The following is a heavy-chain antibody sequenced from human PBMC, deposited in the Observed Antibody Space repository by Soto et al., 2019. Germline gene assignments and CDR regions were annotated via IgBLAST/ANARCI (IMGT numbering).Heavy chain of an antibody. D-gene: IGHD3-10*01. CDR1: GITLSDHD. V-gene: IGHV3-72*01. CDR2: TRHKGASYTT. J-gene: IGHJ6*02. Sequence: EVQLVESGGGLVQPGGSLRLSCAASGITLSDHDMDWVRQGPGKGLEWVGRTRHKGASYTTGYAASVKGRFIISRDDSQNSLYLQMNSLKTEDTAVYYCVRENRRDYNYGMDVWGQGTTVTVSS. CDR3: VRENRRDYNYGMDV.